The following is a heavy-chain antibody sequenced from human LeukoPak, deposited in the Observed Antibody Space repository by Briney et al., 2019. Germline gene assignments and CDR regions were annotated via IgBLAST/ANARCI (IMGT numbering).Heavy chain of an antibody. V-gene: IGHV4-61*01. Sequence: KPSETLSLTCTVSGGSISSSSYYWSWIRQPPGKGLEWIGYIYYSGSTNYNPSLKSRVTISIDTSKNQFSLKLSSVTAADTAVYYCARVGSGWYKGEFDYWGQGTLVTVSS. D-gene: IGHD6-19*01. CDR1: GGSISSSSYY. J-gene: IGHJ4*02. CDR2: IYYSGST. CDR3: ARVGSGWYKGEFDY.